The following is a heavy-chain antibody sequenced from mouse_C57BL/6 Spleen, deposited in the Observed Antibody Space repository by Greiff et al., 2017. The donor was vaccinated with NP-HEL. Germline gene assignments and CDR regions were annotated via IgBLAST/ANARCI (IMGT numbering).Heavy chain of an antibody. CDR2: INPNNGGT. CDR1: GYTFTDYN. D-gene: IGHD2-4*01. CDR3: ARSPYDYEHFDV. Sequence: VQLKESGPELVKPGASVKIPCKASGYTFTDYNMDWVKQSHGKSLEWIGDINPNNGGTIYNQKFKGKATLTVDKSSSTAYMELRSLTSEDTAVYYCARSPYDYEHFDVWGTGTTVTVSS. J-gene: IGHJ1*03. V-gene: IGHV1-18*01.